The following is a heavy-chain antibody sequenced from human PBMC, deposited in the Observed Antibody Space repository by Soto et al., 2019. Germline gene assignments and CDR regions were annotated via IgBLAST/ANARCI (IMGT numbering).Heavy chain of an antibody. CDR2: INPATGDT. J-gene: IGHJ5*02. CDR1: GYVFTTSA. D-gene: IGHD3-22*01. CDR3: ARAAGRSKLLPYYFDP. Sequence: SGAEVQTPGASVKISCQASGYVFTTSAIHWVRQAAGQRLEWLGGINPATGDTKYSQDFRGRVTFTLDTSATTAYMALTSLTSHDTAVYYCARAAGRSKLLPYYFDPWGQGTLVTVSS. V-gene: IGHV1-3*01.